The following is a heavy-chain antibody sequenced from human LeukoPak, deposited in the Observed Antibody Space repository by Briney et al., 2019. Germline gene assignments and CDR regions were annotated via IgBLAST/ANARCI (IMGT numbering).Heavy chain of an antibody. J-gene: IGHJ4*02. CDR3: ARGINTAMPLGYYFYN. CDR1: GFTFSSYS. CDR2: IISSSSTI. D-gene: IGHD5-18*01. Sequence: GGSLRLSCAASGFTFSSYSMNWVRQAPGKGLEWISYIISSSSTIYYADSVKGRFTISRDNAKNSLFLQVNSLRAEDTAVYYCARGINTAMPLGYYFYNWGKGNLVTVSS. V-gene: IGHV3-48*01.